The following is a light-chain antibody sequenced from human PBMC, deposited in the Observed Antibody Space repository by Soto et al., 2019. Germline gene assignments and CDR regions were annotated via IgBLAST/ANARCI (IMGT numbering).Light chain of an antibody. CDR3: QQLRMYPST. Sequence: DIQMTQSPSALSASVGDRVTITCRASQSITNYLNWYQHKPGQAPNLLIYAASTLQAGVPSRFRGSGSGTDFALTITSLQAEDFATYYCQQLRMYPSTFGGGTKVDIK. CDR2: AAS. J-gene: IGKJ4*01. CDR1: QSITNY. V-gene: IGKV1-39*01.